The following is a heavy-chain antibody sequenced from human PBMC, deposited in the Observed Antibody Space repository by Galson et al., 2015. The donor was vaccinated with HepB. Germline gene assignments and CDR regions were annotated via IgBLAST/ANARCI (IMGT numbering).Heavy chain of an antibody. CDR3: SITKIRWVEQPDRHLDY. D-gene: IGHD1-14*01. CDR1: GYTLTELS. CDR2: FDPEDGET. Sequence: SVKVSCKVSGYTLTELSMHWVRQVPGQGLEWMGGFDPEDGETFYAQRFQGRVSMTEDTSTDTAYMELSSLRYDDTAVYYCSITKIRWVEQPDRHLDYWGQGTLVTVSS. V-gene: IGHV1-24*01. J-gene: IGHJ4*02.